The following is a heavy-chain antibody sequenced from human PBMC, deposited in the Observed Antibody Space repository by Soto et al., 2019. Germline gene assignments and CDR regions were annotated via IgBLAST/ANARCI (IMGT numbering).Heavy chain of an antibody. D-gene: IGHD3-10*01. CDR1: GFTFSSYA. CDR2: ISYDGSNK. Sequence: GGSLSLSCAASGFTFSSYAMHWVRQAPGKGLEWVAVISYDGSNKYYADSVKGRFTISRDNSKNTLYLQMNSLRAEDTAVYYCARDVYYYGSGSDAFDIWGQGTMVTVSS. CDR3: ARDVYYYGSGSDAFDI. V-gene: IGHV3-30-3*01. J-gene: IGHJ3*02.